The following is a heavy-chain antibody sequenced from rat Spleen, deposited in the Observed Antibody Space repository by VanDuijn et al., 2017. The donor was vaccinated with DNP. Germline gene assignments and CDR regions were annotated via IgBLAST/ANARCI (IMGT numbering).Heavy chain of an antibody. J-gene: IGHJ3*01. CDR2: IKAKSNNYAT. Sequence: EVQLVESDGGLMQPGRSLKLSCVASGFIFSTAWMYWYRQFPEKRLEWVARIKAKSNNYATDYTESVKGRFTISRDDSKSSIYLQMNNLKEEDTAIYYCAHPSYWGQGTLVTVSS. D-gene: IGHD3-8*01. CDR3: AHPSY. CDR1: GFIFSTAW. V-gene: IGHV6-6*01.